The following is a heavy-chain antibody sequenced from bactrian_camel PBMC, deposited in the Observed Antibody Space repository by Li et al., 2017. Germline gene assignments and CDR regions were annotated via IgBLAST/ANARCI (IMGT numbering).Heavy chain of an antibody. CDR1: GDSSSTNC. CDR2: IYTAGGNA. D-gene: IGHD2*01. J-gene: IGHJ6*01. CDR3: VADETCVRWYLPAGSADLGA. V-gene: IGHV3S54*01. Sequence: HVQLVESGGDSVQAGGSLRLSCAASGDSSSTNCMGWFRQGPGKEREGIAAIYTAGGNAYSADSVKGRFTISQDGANNTVYLQMDSLKPEDTAMYYCVADETCVRWYLPAGSADLGAWGQGTQVT.